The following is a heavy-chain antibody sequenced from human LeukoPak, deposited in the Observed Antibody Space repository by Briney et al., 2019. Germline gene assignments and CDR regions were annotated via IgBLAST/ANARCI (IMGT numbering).Heavy chain of an antibody. CDR3: ARGRCSSTSCYANYYYMDV. CDR2: INHSGST. Sequence: SETLSLTCAVYGGSFSVYYWSWIRQPPGKGLEWIGEINHSGSTNYNPSLKSRVTISVDTSKNQFSLKLSSVTAADTAVYYCARGRCSSTSCYANYYYMDVWGKGTTVTVSS. CDR1: GGSFSVYY. D-gene: IGHD2-2*01. V-gene: IGHV4-34*01. J-gene: IGHJ6*03.